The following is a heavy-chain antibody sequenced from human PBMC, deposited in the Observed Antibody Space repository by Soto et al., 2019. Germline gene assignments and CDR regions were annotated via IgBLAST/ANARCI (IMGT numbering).Heavy chain of an antibody. CDR2: ISGSGGST. CDR1: GFTFSSYA. CDR3: AKEGYMITFGGVIPQTYYFDY. Sequence: PGGSLRLSCAASGFTFSSYAMSWVRQAPGKGLEWVSAISGSGGSTYYADSVKGRFTISRDNSKNTLYLQMNSLRAEDTAVYYCAKEGYMITFGGVIPQTYYFDYWGQGTLVTV. D-gene: IGHD3-16*02. J-gene: IGHJ4*02. V-gene: IGHV3-23*01.